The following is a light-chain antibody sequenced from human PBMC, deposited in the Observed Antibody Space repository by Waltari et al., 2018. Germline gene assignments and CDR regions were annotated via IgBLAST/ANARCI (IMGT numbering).Light chain of an antibody. CDR3: QQSGSSPPEFA. J-gene: IGKJ3*01. Sequence: DIQMAQSPSSLSASVDDRDPITCRASQSMEGSSNWYKQKPGKAPNLLIYDASTLQSTVPSRFFGSSSWTDFLLTISSLQPEDVATDYCQQSGSSPPEFAFGPGTKVDIK. CDR2: DAS. CDR1: QSMEGS. V-gene: IGKV1-39*01.